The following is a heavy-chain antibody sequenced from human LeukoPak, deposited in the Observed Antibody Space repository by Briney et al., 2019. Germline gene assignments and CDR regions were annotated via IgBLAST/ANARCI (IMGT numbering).Heavy chain of an antibody. CDR1: GFTFSRYD. CDR3: AREGGYFDWLLYDY. V-gene: IGHV3-21*01. Sequence: GGSLRLSCAASGFTFSRYDMHWVRQVTGKGLEWVSSISSSSSYIYYADSVKGRFTISRDNAKNSLYLQMNSLRAEDTAVYYCAREGGYFDWLLYDYWGQGTLVTVSS. J-gene: IGHJ4*02. D-gene: IGHD3-9*01. CDR2: ISSSSSYI.